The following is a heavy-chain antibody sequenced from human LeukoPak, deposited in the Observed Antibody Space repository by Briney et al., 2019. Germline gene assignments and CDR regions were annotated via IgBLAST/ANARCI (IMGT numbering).Heavy chain of an antibody. CDR1: GYTFTSYG. CDR2: INPNSGGT. Sequence: ASVKVSCKASGYTFTSYGISWVRQAPGQGLEWMGWINPNSGGTNYAQKFQGRVTMTRDTSISTAYMELSRLRSDDTAVYYCARDLEYFQHWGQGTLVTVSS. CDR3: ARDLEYFQH. D-gene: IGHD1-1*01. V-gene: IGHV1-2*02. J-gene: IGHJ1*01.